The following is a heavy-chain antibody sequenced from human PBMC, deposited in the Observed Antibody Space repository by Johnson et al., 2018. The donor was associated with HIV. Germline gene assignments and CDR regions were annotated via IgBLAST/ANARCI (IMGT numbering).Heavy chain of an antibody. D-gene: IGHD3-3*01. CDR1: GFTFSRYW. J-gene: IGHJ3*02. CDR3: ARDSYNFWSGYPDAFDI. Sequence: VQLVESGGGLVQPGGSLRLSCAASGFTFSRYWMSWVRQAPGEGLEWVANINQDGSEKNYVDSVKGRFAISRDNAKNTLYLQMDSLRPEDTAVYYCARDSYNFWSGYPDAFDIWGQGTMVTVSS. CDR2: INQDGSEK. V-gene: IGHV3-7*01.